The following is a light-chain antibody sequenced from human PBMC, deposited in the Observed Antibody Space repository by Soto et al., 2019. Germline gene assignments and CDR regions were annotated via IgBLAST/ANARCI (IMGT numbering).Light chain of an antibody. CDR2: WGS. CDR1: QSVLYSSNNKNY. J-gene: IGKJ5*01. Sequence: DSGMTQSPDSLAVSLAERATINCKSSQSVLYSSNNKNYCSWDKRRPGTPPKMLIYWGSTRESGVPDRFSGSGSGTDFMRTICSMQAEDVAVYCSQQSSDPHIPSAEGTRL. CDR3: QQSSDPHIP. V-gene: IGKV4-1*01.